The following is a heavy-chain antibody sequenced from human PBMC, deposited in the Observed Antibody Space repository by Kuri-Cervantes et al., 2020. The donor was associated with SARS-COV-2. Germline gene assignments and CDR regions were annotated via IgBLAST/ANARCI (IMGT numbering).Heavy chain of an antibody. D-gene: IGHD6-13*01. Sequence: SETLSLTCTVSGGSISSYYWSWIRQPPGKGLEWMGYIYYSGSTNYNPSLKSRVTISVDTSKNQFSLKLSSVTAADTAVYYCARGGRIAAAGRGVVFFDYWGQGTLVTVSS. J-gene: IGHJ4*02. V-gene: IGHV4-59*12. CDR2: IYYSGST. CDR3: ARGGRIAAAGRGVVFFDY. CDR1: GGSISSYY.